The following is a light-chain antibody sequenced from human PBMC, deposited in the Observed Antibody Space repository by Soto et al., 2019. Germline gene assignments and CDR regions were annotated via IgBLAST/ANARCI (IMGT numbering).Light chain of an antibody. Sequence: QSALTQPASVSGSPGQSITVSCTGSSSDFGDDKYVSWYQQHPGKVPKVMIYEGTKRPSGVSDRFSGSKSDNTATLTISGLQAEDEGDYYCCSYAGDYMFVFGTGTKLTVL. CDR3: CSYAGDYMFV. CDR1: SSDFGDDKY. CDR2: EGT. V-gene: IGLV2-23*01. J-gene: IGLJ1*01.